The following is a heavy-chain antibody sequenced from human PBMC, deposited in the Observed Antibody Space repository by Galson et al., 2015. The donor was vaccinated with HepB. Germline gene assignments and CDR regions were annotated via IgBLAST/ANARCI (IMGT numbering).Heavy chain of an antibody. CDR2: ISGSGGST. D-gene: IGHD2-15*01. V-gene: IGHV3-23*01. CDR1: GFTFSSYA. J-gene: IGHJ5*02. CDR3: AKQGRMSGGSCYPLPCYWFDP. Sequence: SLRLSCAASGFTFSSYAVNWIRQAPGNGLEWVPGISGSGGSTYYADSVKGRFTISRDNSKNTLYLQMNSLRAEDTAVYYCAKQGRMSGGSCYPLPCYWFDPWGQGTLVTVSS.